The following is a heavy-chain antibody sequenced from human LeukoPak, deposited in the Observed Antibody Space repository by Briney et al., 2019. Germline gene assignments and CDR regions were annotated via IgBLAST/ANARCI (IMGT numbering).Heavy chain of an antibody. V-gene: IGHV3-64D*09. CDR2: INDNGRST. CDR1: GFTFSKYA. J-gene: IGHJ4*02. CDR3: VKYSSGWYYDY. D-gene: IGHD6-19*01. Sequence: GGSLRLSCSASGFTFSKYAMHWVRQAPGKGLEYVSAINDNGRSTYYADSVKGRFSISRDNSKSTLYLQMSSLRTEDTAVYYCVKYSSGWYYDYWGQGTLVTVSS.